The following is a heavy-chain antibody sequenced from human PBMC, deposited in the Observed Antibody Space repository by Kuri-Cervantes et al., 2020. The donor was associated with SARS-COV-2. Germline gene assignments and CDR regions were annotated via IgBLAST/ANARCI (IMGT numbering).Heavy chain of an antibody. J-gene: IGHJ4*02. D-gene: IGHD1-14*01. CDR3: AREFPGDYFDY. Sequence: GESLKISCAASGFTFSSYWMGWVRQAPGKGPEWVANIKQDGSEKYYVDSVKGRFTISRDNSKNTLYLQMNSLRAEDTAVYYCAREFPGDYFDYWGQGTLVTVSS. CDR1: GFTFSSYW. CDR2: IKQDGSEK. V-gene: IGHV3-7*01.